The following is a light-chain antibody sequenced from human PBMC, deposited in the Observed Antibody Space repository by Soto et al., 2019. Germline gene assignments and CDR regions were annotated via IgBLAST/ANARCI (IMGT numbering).Light chain of an antibody. CDR1: QSITTF. J-gene: IGKJ5*01. V-gene: IGKV1-39*01. CDR3: QQYNSWPIT. CDR2: AAS. Sequence: DIPVTQSPSSLSASVGDRVTITCRASQSITTFLNWYQQKPGNAPKLLIYAASSLQTGVPSRFSGSGSGTDFTLTISSLQREDFAVYYCQQYNSWPITFGQGTRL.